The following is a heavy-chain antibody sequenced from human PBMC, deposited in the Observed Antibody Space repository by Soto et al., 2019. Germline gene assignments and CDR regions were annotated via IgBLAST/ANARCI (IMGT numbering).Heavy chain of an antibody. CDR3: AHSPHYAVNGWFDP. D-gene: IGHD4-17*01. CDR1: GFSLSTSGVG. V-gene: IGHV2-5*02. J-gene: IGHJ5*02. Sequence: QITLKESGPTLVKPTQTLTLTCTFSGFSLSTSGVGVGWIRQPPGKALEWLALIYWDDDKRYSPSLKSRLTTIKXTXTNQGVLTMTNMDPVDTATYYCAHSPHYAVNGWFDPWGQGTLVTVSS. CDR2: IYWDDDK.